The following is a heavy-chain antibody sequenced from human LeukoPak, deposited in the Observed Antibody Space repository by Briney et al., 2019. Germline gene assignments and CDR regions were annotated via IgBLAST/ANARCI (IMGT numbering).Heavy chain of an antibody. CDR2: IYPGDSDT. CDR3: ARAHDMDV. Sequence: GESLQISCKGSGYRFTNYLIGWVRQMPGRGLEWMGIIYPGDSDTRYSPSFQGQVTISADKSISTAYLQWTSLKASDTAIYYCARAHDMDVWGQGTTVAVSS. V-gene: IGHV5-51*01. CDR1: GYRFTNYL. J-gene: IGHJ6*02.